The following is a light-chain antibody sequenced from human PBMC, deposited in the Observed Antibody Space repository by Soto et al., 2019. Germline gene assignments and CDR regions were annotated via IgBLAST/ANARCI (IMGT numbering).Light chain of an antibody. CDR3: QQRYNWPWT. V-gene: IGKV3-11*01. CDR2: DAG. J-gene: IGKJ1*01. Sequence: EIVLTQSPATLSFSPGETATLSCRASESVSNYLAWYQLKPGQAPRLVIFDAGSRATGMPARFSASGSGTDFTLTISGLEPEDFAVYSCQQRYNWPWTFGQGTRVDIQ. CDR1: ESVSNY.